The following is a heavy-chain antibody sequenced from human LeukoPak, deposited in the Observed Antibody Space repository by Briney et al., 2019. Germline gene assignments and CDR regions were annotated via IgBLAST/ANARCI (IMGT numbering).Heavy chain of an antibody. CDR2: IYYSGST. D-gene: IGHD6-13*01. CDR1: GGSISSYY. CDR3: ASSIAAAGTYYYYGMDV. Sequence: SETLSLTCTVSGGSISSYYWSWIRQPPGKGLGWIGYIYYSGSTNYNPSPKSRVTISVDTSKNQFSLKLSSVTAADTAVYYCASSIAAAGTYYYYGMDVWGKGTTVTVSS. V-gene: IGHV4-59*01. J-gene: IGHJ6*04.